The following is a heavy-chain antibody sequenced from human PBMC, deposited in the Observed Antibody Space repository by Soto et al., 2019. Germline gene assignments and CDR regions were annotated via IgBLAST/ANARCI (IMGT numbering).Heavy chain of an antibody. D-gene: IGHD1-20*01. Sequence: ASVKVSCKASVYTFTSYAIHWVRQAPGQRLEWMGWINAGNGNTKYSQKFQGRVTITRDTSASTAYMELSSLRSEDTAVYYCARGALLHVTGTLGVHYWGQGTLVTVSS. CDR2: INAGNGNT. J-gene: IGHJ4*02. CDR1: VYTFTSYA. V-gene: IGHV1-3*01. CDR3: ARGALLHVTGTLGVHY.